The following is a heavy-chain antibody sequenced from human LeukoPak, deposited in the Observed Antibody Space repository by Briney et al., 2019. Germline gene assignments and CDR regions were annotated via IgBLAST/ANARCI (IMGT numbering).Heavy chain of an antibody. CDR3: ARLVEWLRSKNYHYFDY. V-gene: IGHV1-18*04. CDR2: ISAYNGNT. Sequence: ASVKVSCKASGYTFTSYGISWVRQAPGQGLEWMGWISAYNGNTNYAQKLQGRVTMTTDTSTSTAYMELRSLRSDDTAVYYCARLVEWLRSKNYHYFDYRGQGTLVTVSS. J-gene: IGHJ4*02. CDR1: GYTFTSYG. D-gene: IGHD5-12*01.